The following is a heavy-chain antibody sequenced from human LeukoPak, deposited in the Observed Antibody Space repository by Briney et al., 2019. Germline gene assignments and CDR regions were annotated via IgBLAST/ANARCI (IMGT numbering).Heavy chain of an antibody. Sequence: ASVKVSCKASGYTFTGYYMHWVRQAPGQGLEWMGWINPNSGGTNYSQEFQGWVTMTRDTSISTAYMELSRLRSDDTAVYYCAREASQMDAFDIWGQGTMVTVSS. V-gene: IGHV1-2*04. J-gene: IGHJ3*02. CDR2: INPNSGGT. D-gene: IGHD5-24*01. CDR1: GYTFTGYY. CDR3: AREASQMDAFDI.